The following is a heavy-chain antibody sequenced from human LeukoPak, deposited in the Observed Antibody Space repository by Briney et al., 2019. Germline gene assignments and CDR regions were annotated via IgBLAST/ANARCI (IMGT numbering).Heavy chain of an antibody. J-gene: IGHJ4*02. V-gene: IGHV5-51*01. CDR3: ARLGYDFWSGYKENFDY. CDR1: GYSFTSYW. Sequence: PGESLKISCKGSGYSFTSYWIGWVRQMPGKGLEWMGIIYPGDSDTRYSPSFQGQVTISADKSISTAYPQWSSLKASDTAMYYCARLGYDFWSGYKENFDYWGQGTLVTVSS. CDR2: IYPGDSDT. D-gene: IGHD3-3*01.